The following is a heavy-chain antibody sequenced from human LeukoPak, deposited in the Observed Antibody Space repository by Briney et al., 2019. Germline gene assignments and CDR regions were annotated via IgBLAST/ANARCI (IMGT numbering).Heavy chain of an antibody. D-gene: IGHD3-10*01. CDR2: INHSGST. CDR3: ARDRSYYYGSGSYYTY. J-gene: IGHJ4*02. Sequence: SETLSLTCAVYGGSFSGYYWSWIRQPPGKGLEWIGEINHSGSTNYNPSLKSRVTISVDTSMNQFSLKLSSVTAADTAVYYCARDRSYYYGSGSYYTYWGQGTLVTVSS. CDR1: GGSFSGYY. V-gene: IGHV4-34*01.